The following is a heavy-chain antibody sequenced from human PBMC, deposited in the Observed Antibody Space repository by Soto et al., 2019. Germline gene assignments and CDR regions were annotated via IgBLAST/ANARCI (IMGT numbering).Heavy chain of an antibody. CDR2: IIPMFGTA. D-gene: IGHD3-10*02. Sequence: QVQLVQSGAEVKKPGSSVKVFCKASGGNFSGFAISWVRQAPGQGLEWMGGIIPMFGTANYAQKFQGRVTITADESTSTVYMELSSLGSEDTAVYYCATKKDFTLSPPASWGQGTLVTVSS. CDR1: GGNFSGFA. V-gene: IGHV1-69*01. J-gene: IGHJ5*02. CDR3: ATKKDFTLSPPAS.